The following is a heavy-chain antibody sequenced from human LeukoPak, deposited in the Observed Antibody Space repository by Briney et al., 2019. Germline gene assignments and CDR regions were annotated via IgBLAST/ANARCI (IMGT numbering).Heavy chain of an antibody. J-gene: IGHJ4*02. V-gene: IGHV3-30*18. CDR3: AKVGGFSSYYYDSSGYPQGGDY. CDR1: GFTFSSYG. D-gene: IGHD3-22*01. CDR2: ISYDGGNK. Sequence: GGSLRLSCAASGFTFSSYGMHWVRQAPGKGLEWVAVISYDGGNKYYADSVKGRFTISRDNSKNTLYLQMNSLRAEDTAVYYCAKVGGFSSYYYDSSGYPQGGDYWGQGTLVTVSS.